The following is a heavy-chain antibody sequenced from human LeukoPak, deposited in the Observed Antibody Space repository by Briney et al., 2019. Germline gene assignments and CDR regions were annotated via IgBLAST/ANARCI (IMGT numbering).Heavy chain of an antibody. V-gene: IGHV3-23*01. CDR3: AGRTVTPYYHDSSGFHLQY. D-gene: IGHD3-22*01. Sequence: GGSLRLSCAASGFTLSSYAMSWVRQGPGKGLEWVSAISVSGNTYHADSVKGRFTISRDSSKNTLYLQMNSLRAGDAAVYYCAGRTVTPYYHDSSGFHLQYWGQGTLVTVSS. J-gene: IGHJ1*01. CDR1: GFTLSSYA. CDR2: ISVSGNT.